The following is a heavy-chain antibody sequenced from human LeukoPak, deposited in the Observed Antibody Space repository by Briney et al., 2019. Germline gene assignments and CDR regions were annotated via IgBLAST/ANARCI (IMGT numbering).Heavy chain of an antibody. J-gene: IGHJ6*03. V-gene: IGHV4-61*09. CDR3: ARDQWDYFGSYYFMDV. CDR1: GGSIKNDHHY. Sequence: SETLSLTCTVSGGSIKNDHHYWSWVRQPAGKGLEWIGHISASGTTRYNPSLESRVTISVDTSKNQVSLKLISVAAADTAVYFCARDQWDYFGSYYFMDVWGKGTMVIISS. D-gene: IGHD3-10*01. CDR2: ISASGTT.